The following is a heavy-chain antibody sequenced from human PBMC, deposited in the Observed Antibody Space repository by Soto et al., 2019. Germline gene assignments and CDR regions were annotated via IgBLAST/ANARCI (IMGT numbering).Heavy chain of an antibody. Sequence: EVQLLESGGGLVQPGGSLRLSCAASGFTFINYASSWVRQAPGNGLEWVSTISGSGDSTFYADSGKGRFTISRDSSKSTLSPQMNSLRSEDTALYYCAKPLSIAARSFEYWGQGAQVTVSS. CDR1: GFTFINYA. J-gene: IGHJ4*02. V-gene: IGHV3-23*01. D-gene: IGHD6-6*01. CDR2: ISGSGDST. CDR3: AKPLSIAARSFEY.